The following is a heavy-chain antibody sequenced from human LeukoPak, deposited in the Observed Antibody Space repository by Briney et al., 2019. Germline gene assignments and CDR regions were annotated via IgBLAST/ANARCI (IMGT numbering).Heavy chain of an antibody. V-gene: IGHV4-4*07. CDR2: IFTSGST. J-gene: IGHJ6*02. CDR3: AREPQGSWSSVWYGYGMDV. CDR1: GGSISSYY. Sequence: PSETLSLTCTVSGGSISSYYWNWIRQPAGKGLEWIGRIFTSGSTDYNPSLKSRVTMSVDTSKNQFSLKLSSVTAADTAVYYCAREPQGSWSSVWYGYGMDVWGQGTTVTVSS. D-gene: IGHD6-19*01.